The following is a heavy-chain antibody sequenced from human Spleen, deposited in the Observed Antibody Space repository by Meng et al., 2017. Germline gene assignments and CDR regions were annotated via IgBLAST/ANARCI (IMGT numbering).Heavy chain of an antibody. CDR1: GVSISSYY. Sequence: SETLSLTCTVSGVSISSYYWSWIRQPPGKGLEWIGYIYYSGSTNYNPSLKSRVTISVDTSKNQFSLKLSSVTAADTAVYYCAGLSPYYYYGMDVWGQGTTVTVSS. J-gene: IGHJ6*02. CDR2: IYYSGST. CDR3: AGLSPYYYYGMDV. V-gene: IGHV4-59*01.